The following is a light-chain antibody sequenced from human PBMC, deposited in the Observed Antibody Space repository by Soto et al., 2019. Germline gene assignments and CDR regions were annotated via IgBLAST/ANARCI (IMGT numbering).Light chain of an antibody. CDR3: QQYNGYSRT. CDR1: QNINNY. J-gene: IGKJ1*01. CDR2: DAS. Sequence: DIQMTQSPSSLSASVGDRFAITCQASQNINNYLNWYQQKPGRAPKLLIYDASNLEAGVPSRFRGSGSGTEFTLTISSMQPDDFATFYCQQYNGYSRTFGQGTKVDIK. V-gene: IGKV1-33*01.